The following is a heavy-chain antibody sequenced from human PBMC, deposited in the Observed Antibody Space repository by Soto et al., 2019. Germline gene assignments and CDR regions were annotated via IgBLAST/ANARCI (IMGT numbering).Heavy chain of an antibody. CDR3: AREILWFGAYPNPNWFDP. D-gene: IGHD3-10*01. Sequence: VQLVQSGAEVKKPGASVKVSCKASGYTFTSYAMHWVRQAPGQRLEWMGWINAGNGNTKYSQKFQGRVTITRDTSASTAYMELSSLRSEDTAVYYCAREILWFGAYPNPNWFDPWGQGTLVTVSS. V-gene: IGHV1-3*01. J-gene: IGHJ5*02. CDR1: GYTFTSYA. CDR2: INAGNGNT.